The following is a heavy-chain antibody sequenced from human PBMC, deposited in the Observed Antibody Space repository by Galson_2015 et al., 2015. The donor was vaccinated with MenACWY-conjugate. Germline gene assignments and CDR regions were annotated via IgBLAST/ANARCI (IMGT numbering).Heavy chain of an antibody. CDR2: THHSGRT. V-gene: IGHV4-4*02. D-gene: IGHD2-2*01. Sequence: TCAVSGASIISTKWWSWVRQPPGKGLEWIAETHHSGRTNYNPSLKGRVIISVDKSKNQFSLDLYSVTAADTAVYYCATQSAFYQDYWGQGTLVSVSS. J-gene: IGHJ4*02. CDR3: ATQSAFYQDY. CDR1: GASIISTKW.